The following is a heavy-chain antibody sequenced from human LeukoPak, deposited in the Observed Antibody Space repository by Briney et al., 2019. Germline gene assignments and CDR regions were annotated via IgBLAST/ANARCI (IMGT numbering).Heavy chain of an antibody. CDR1: GLTFSRAW. D-gene: IGHD5-24*01. CDR2: IKEDGSED. CDR3: ARDADGYED. Sequence: GGSLRLSCAASGLTFSRAWMSWVRQAPGKGLEWVANIKEDGSEDYYADSVKGRFAISKDNAKNSLYLQMNNLRAEDTAMYYCARDADGYEDWGQGTPVIVSS. V-gene: IGHV3-7*01. J-gene: IGHJ4*02.